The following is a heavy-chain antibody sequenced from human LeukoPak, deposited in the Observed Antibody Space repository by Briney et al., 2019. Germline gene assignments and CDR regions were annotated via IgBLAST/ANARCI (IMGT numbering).Heavy chain of an antibody. CDR1: GGSFSGYY. Sequence: KASETLSLTCAVYGGSFSGYYWSWIRQPPGKGLEWIGEINHSGSTNYNPSLKGRVTISVDTSKNQFSLKLSSVTAADTAVYYCARKGYCGSGSYCNDDYWGQGTLVTVSS. CDR3: ARKGYCGSGSYCNDDY. J-gene: IGHJ4*02. V-gene: IGHV4-34*01. CDR2: INHSGST. D-gene: IGHD3-10*01.